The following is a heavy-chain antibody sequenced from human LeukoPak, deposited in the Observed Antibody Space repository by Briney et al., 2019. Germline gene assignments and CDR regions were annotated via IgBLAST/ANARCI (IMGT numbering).Heavy chain of an antibody. V-gene: IGHV3-13*01. Sequence: GGSPRLSCAASGFTFSSYDMHWVRQATGKGLEWVSAIGTAGDTYYPGSVKGRFTISRENAKNSLYLQMNSLRAGDTAVYYCARGESSSWYYYYGMDVWGQGTTVTVSS. CDR1: GFTFSSYD. CDR2: IGTAGDT. J-gene: IGHJ6*02. D-gene: IGHD6-13*01. CDR3: ARGESSSWYYYYGMDV.